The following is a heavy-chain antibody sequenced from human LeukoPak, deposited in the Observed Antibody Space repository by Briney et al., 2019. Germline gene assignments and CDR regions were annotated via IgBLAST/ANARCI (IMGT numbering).Heavy chain of an antibody. J-gene: IGHJ4*02. V-gene: IGHV3-21*01. Sequence: GGSLRLSCAASGFTFSSYSMNWVRQAPGKGLEWASSISSSSSYIYYADSVKGRFTISRDNAKNSLYLQMNSLRAEDTAVYYCARYPRYGDYYFDYWGQGTLVTVSS. CDR2: ISSSSSYI. D-gene: IGHD4-17*01. CDR1: GFTFSSYS. CDR3: ARYPRYGDYYFDY.